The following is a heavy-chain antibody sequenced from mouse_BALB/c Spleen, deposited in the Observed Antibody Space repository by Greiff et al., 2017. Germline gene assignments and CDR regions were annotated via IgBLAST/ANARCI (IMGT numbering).Heavy chain of an antibody. CDR3: AREENYDGYYAGWFAY. CDR1: GYSITSGYY. Sequence: DVQLQESGPGLVKPSQSLSLTCSVTGYSITSGYYWTWIRQFPGNKLEWMGYISYDGSNNYNPSLKNRISITRDTSKNQFFLKLNSVTTEDTATYYGAREENYDGYYAGWFAYWGQGTLVTVSA. CDR2: ISYDGSN. D-gene: IGHD2-3*01. V-gene: IGHV3-6*02. J-gene: IGHJ3*01.